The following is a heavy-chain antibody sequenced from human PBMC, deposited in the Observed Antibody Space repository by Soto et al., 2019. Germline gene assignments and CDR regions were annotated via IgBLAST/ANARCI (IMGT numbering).Heavy chain of an antibody. D-gene: IGHD3-10*01. CDR2: ISYDGGNK. V-gene: IGHV3-30-3*01. J-gene: IGHJ4*02. CDR3: ARPDYDSGSYPDY. Sequence: QVQLVESGGGVVQPGRSLRLSCAASGFTFSTYAMHWVRQAPGKGPEWVAVISYDGGNKYYADSVKGRFTISRDNSKNTLYLQINSLRAEDTAVYYCARPDYDSGSYPDYWGQGTLVTVSS. CDR1: GFTFSTYA.